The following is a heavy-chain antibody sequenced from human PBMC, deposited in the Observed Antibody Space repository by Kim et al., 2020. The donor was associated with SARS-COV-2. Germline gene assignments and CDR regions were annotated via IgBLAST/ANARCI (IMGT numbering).Heavy chain of an antibody. D-gene: IGHD3-22*01. CDR3: ARVNYYDSSGQPFDY. CDR1: GGSISSYY. CDR2: IYYSGST. V-gene: IGHV4-59*13. J-gene: IGHJ4*02. Sequence: SETLSLTCTVSGGSISSYYWSWIRQPPGKGLEWIGYIYYSGSTNYNPSLKSRVTISVDTSKNQFSLKLSSVTAADTAVYYCARVNYYDSSGQPFDYWGQGTLVTVSS.